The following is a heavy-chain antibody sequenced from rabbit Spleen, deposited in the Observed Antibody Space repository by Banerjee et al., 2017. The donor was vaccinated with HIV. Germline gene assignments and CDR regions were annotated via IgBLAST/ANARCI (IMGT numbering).Heavy chain of an antibody. CDR1: GVSFNDKDV. D-gene: IGHD1-1*01. V-gene: IGHV1S45*01. CDR3: SMDTSSSFSSYCMDL. J-gene: IGHJ6*01. Sequence: QEQLEESGGGLVKPEGSLTLTCKASGVSFNDKDVMCWVRPAPGKGLEWIACIDTGSSGCTYFAPWAKGRFTCSKATSTTVTQQMTRRTAADTAAYFCSMDTSSSFSSYCMDLWGPGTLVTVS. CDR2: IDTGSSGCT.